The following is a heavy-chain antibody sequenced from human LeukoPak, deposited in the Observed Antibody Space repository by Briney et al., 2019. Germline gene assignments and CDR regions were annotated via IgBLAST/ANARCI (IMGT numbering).Heavy chain of an antibody. D-gene: IGHD3-22*01. CDR2: ISHDGSNE. CDR1: GFTFSSSA. Sequence: GGSLRLSCAASGFTFSSSAMHWVRQAPGKGPEWVAFISHDGSNEYYADSVKGRFTISRDSSKNTLYLQMNSLRAEDTAVYYCARNYYDRSGYSDTFDYWGQGTLVTVSS. V-gene: IGHV3-30*04. CDR3: ARNYYDRSGYSDTFDY. J-gene: IGHJ4*02.